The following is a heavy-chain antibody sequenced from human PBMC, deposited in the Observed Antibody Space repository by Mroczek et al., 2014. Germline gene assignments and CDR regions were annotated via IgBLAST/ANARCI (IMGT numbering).Heavy chain of an antibody. CDR1: GGSISSSSYY. CDR2: IYYSGST. J-gene: IGHJ5*02. Sequence: QVQLVQSGPGLVKPSETLSLTCTVSGGSISSSSYYWGWIRQPPGKGLEWIGSIYYSGSTYYNPSLKSRVTISVDTSKNQFSLKLSSVTAADTAVYYCARRDSSSWSDWFDPWGQGTLVTVSS. V-gene: IGHV4-39*01. D-gene: IGHD6-6*01. CDR3: ARRDSSSWSDWFDP.